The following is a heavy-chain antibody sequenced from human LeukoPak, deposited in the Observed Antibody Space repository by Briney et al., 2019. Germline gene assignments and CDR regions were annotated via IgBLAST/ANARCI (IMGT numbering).Heavy chain of an antibody. CDR2: ITAYNGNT. J-gene: IGHJ4*02. V-gene: IGHV1-18*01. Sequence: ASVKLSCKASGGTFTSYAISWVRHAPGQGLEWMGCITAYNGNTNYAQRLQGRVTMTTDTSTSTAYMEVRSLRSDDTAVYYCARDGIAAAGTHFDYWGEGTLVTVSS. CDR3: ARDGIAAAGTHFDY. CDR1: GGTFTSYA. D-gene: IGHD6-13*01.